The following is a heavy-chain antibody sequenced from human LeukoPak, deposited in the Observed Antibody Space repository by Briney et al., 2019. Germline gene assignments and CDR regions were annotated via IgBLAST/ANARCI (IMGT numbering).Heavy chain of an antibody. V-gene: IGHV4-59*08. D-gene: IGHD6-19*01. Sequence: SETLSLTCTVSGGSISSYYWTWIRQPPGKRLGWIGYVYYSGTTNYNPSLESRVTISVDTSKNQFSLKLFSVTAADTAVYYCARHPGWSFNADVWGNGTTVTVSS. CDR3: ARHPGWSFNADV. J-gene: IGHJ6*04. CDR1: GGSISSYY. CDR2: VYYSGTT.